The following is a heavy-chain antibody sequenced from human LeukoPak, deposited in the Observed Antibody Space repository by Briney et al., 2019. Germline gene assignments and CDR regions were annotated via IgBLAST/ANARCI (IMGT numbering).Heavy chain of an antibody. V-gene: IGHV3-7*03. CDR1: GFTFSSYG. CDR2: IKQDGSEK. J-gene: IGHJ4*02. CDR3: ARAILYGSGSYYIDY. D-gene: IGHD3-10*01. Sequence: GGSLRLSCAASGFTFSSYGMHWVRQAPGKGLEWVANIKQDGSEKYYVDSVKGRFTISRDNAKNSLYLQMNSLRAEDTAVYYCARAILYGSGSYYIDYWGQGTLVTVSS.